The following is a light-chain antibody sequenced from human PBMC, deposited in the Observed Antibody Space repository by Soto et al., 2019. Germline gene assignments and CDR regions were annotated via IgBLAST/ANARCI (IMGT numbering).Light chain of an antibody. V-gene: IGLV1-40*01. J-gene: IGLJ3*02. CDR2: ANI. CDR3: QSYDSSLSAWV. CDR1: SSNIGAGYD. Sequence: QSVLTQPPSVSWAPGQRVTISCSGSSSNIGAGYDVQWYQQIPGTAPKLLIYANIKRPSGVPDRFSGSKSGTSASLAITGLQAEEEADYYCQSYDSSLSAWVFGAGTKLTVL.